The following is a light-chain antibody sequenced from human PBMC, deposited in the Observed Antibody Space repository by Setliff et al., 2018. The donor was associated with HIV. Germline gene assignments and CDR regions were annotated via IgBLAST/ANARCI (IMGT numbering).Light chain of an antibody. CDR1: SSDVGSYDF. J-gene: IGLJ1*01. Sequence: QSVLIQPASVSGSPGQSVTVSCTGTSSDVGSYDFVSWYQQLPGKAPKLLIYDVSDRPSGVSHRFSGSKSGNTASLTISGLQSEDEADYYCASYRPXDLGVFGTXXKVTVL. CDR3: ASYRPXDLGV. CDR2: DVS. V-gene: IGLV2-14*03.